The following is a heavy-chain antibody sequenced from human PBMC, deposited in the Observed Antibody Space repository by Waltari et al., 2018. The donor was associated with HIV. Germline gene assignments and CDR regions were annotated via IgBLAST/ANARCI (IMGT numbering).Heavy chain of an antibody. D-gene: IGHD2-2*01. Sequence: EVQLVQSGAEVKKPGASLKISCKGSGYTFTSYWNGWVRQMPGKGLEWMGIIYPGDSDTTYIPSFQGQVTISADKSISTAYLQWSSLKASDTAMYYCARQDIVVVPDAFDIWGQGTMVTVSS. CDR2: IYPGDSDT. CDR3: ARQDIVVVPDAFDI. V-gene: IGHV5-51*01. J-gene: IGHJ3*02. CDR1: GYTFTSYW.